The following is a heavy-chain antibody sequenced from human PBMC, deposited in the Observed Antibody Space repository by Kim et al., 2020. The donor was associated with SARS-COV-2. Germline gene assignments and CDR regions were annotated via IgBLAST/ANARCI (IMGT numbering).Heavy chain of an antibody. CDR3: ARGAYGDVFFDY. Sequence: TNYAQKVQGRVTMTTDTSTNTVYMELRSLRSDDTAIYYCARGAYGDVFFDYLGQGTLVTVSS. V-gene: IGHV1-18*01. J-gene: IGHJ4*02. D-gene: IGHD4-17*01. CDR2: T.